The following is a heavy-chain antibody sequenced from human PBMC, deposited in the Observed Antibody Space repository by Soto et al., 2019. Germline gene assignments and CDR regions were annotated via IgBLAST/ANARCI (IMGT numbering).Heavy chain of an antibody. CDR2: INAGNGNT. CDR3: AREIGYSSSRNWFDP. CDR1: GYTFTSYA. D-gene: IGHD6-13*01. J-gene: IGHJ5*02. Sequence: GASVKLSCNASGYTFTSYAMHLVRQAPGQRLEWMGWINAGNGNTKYSQKFQGRVTITRDTSASTAYMELSSLRSEDTAVYYCAREIGYSSSRNWFDPWGQGTLVTVSS. V-gene: IGHV1-3*01.